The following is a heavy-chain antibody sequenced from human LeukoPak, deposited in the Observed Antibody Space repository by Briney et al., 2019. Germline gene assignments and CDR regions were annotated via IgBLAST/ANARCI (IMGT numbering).Heavy chain of an antibody. CDR2: IYTSGST. CDR3: ARFTVRGVNDY. D-gene: IGHD3-10*01. CDR1: GGSISSYY. Sequence: SETLSLTCTVSGGSISSYYWGWIRQPVGKGLEWIGRIYTSGSTNYNPSLKSRVTMSVDTSKNQFSLKLSSVTAADTAVYYCARFTVRGVNDYWGQGTLVTVSS. V-gene: IGHV4-4*07. J-gene: IGHJ4*02.